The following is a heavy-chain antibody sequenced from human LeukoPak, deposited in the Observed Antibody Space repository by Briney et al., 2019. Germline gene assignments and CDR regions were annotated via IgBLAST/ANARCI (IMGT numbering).Heavy chain of an antibody. CDR2: ISGSGGST. D-gene: IGHD2-2*01. CDR3: AKFRSYCSSTSCFYSYFYYYYGMDV. CDR1: GFTFSSYA. V-gene: IGHV3-23*01. Sequence: GGSLRLSCAASGFTFSSYAMSCVRPAPGKGLEWVSAISGSGGSTYYADSVKGRFTISRDNSKNTLYLQMNSLRAEDTAVYYCAKFRSYCSSTSCFYSYFYYYYGMDVWGQGTTVTVSS. J-gene: IGHJ6*02.